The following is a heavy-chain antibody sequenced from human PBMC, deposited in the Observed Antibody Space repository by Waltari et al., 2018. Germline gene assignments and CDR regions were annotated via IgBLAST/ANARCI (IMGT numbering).Heavy chain of an antibody. CDR1: GFTFSSYS. D-gene: IGHD4-17*01. CDR3: ARADYGDYVG. J-gene: IGHJ4*02. V-gene: IGHV3-48*01. Sequence: EVQLVESGGGLVQPGGSLSLSCAASGFTFSSYSMNWVRQAPGKGLEWVSYISSSSSTIYYADSVKGRFTISRDNAKNSLYLQMNSLRAEDTAVYYCARADYGDYVGWGQGTLVTISS. CDR2: ISSSSSTI.